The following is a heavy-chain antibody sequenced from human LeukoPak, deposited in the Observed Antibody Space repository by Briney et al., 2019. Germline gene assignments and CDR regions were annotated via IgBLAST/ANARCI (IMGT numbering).Heavy chain of an antibody. V-gene: IGHV4-34*01. J-gene: IGHJ4*02. CDR2: INHSGST. Sequence: SETLSLTCAVYGGSFSGYYWSWIRQPPGKGLEWIGEINHSGSTNYNPSLKSRVTISVDTSKNQFSLKLSSVTAADTAVYYCARETYYYDSSGYYPYFDYWGQGTLVTVSS. CDR1: GGSFSGYY. CDR3: ARETYYYDSSGYYPYFDY. D-gene: IGHD3-22*01.